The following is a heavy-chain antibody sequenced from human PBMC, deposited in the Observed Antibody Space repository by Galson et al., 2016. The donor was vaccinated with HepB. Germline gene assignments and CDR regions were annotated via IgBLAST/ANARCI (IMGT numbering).Heavy chain of an antibody. D-gene: IGHD2/OR15-2a*01. CDR3: AKDRSGRFYFPSGDFDY. Sequence: SLRLSCAASGFSFSRYAMSWVRQAPGKGLEWVSGISGSGGSTFYADSVKGRFTISRDNSKNTVFLQMNSLRAEDTAVYYCAKDRSGRFYFPSGDFDYWGQGALVTVSS. CDR2: ISGSGGST. V-gene: IGHV3-23*01. J-gene: IGHJ4*02. CDR1: GFSFSRYA.